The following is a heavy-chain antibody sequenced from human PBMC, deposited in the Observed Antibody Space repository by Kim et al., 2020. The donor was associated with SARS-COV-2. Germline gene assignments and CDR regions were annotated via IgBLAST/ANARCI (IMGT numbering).Heavy chain of an antibody. CDR2: IVVGSGNT. J-gene: IGHJ4*02. Sequence: SVKVSCKASGFTFTSSAVQWVRQARGQRLEWIGWIVVGSGNTNYAQKFQERVTITRDMSTSTAYMELSSLRSEDTAVYYCAAASLDSSGYYPTNYYFDYWGQGTLVTVSS. CDR1: GFTFTSSA. V-gene: IGHV1-58*01. CDR3: AAASLDSSGYYPTNYYFDY. D-gene: IGHD3-22*01.